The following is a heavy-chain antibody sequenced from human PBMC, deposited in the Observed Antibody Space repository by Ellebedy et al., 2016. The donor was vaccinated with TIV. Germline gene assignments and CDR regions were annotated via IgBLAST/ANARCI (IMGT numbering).Heavy chain of an antibody. D-gene: IGHD3-16*02. CDR3: ARDRSTNYYYYGMDV. V-gene: IGHV1-69*06. Sequence: SVKVSCXASGGTFSSYAISWVRQAPGQGLEWMGGIIPIFGTANYAQKFQGRVTITADKSTSTAYMELSSLRSEDTAVYYCARDRSTNYYYYGMDVWGQGTTVTVSS. CDR1: GGTFSSYA. CDR2: IIPIFGTA. J-gene: IGHJ6*02.